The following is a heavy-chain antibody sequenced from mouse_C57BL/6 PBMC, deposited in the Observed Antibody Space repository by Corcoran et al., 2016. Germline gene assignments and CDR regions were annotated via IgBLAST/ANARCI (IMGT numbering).Heavy chain of an antibody. J-gene: IGHJ2*01. CDR3: AKRGYNWYYFDY. CDR2: INPNNGGT. Sequence: EVQLQQSGPELVKPGASVKISCKASGYTFTDYYMNWVKQSNGKSLEWIGDINPNNGGTSYNQKFKGKATLTVDKSSSTAYMELRSLTSEDSAVYYCAKRGYNWYYFDYWGQGTTLTVSS. V-gene: IGHV1-26*01. D-gene: IGHD1-3*01. CDR1: GYTFTDYY.